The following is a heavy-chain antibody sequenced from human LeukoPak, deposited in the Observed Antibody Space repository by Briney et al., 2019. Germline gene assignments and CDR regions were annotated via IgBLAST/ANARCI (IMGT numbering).Heavy chain of an antibody. CDR3: AKDRGQQLVPFDY. J-gene: IGHJ4*02. Sequence: GGSLRLSCAASGFTFSSYGMHWVRQAPGKGLDWVAVISYDGSNKYYADSVKGRFTISRDNSKNTLYLQMNSLRAEDTAVYYCAKDRGQQLVPFDYWGQGTLVTVSS. V-gene: IGHV3-30*18. CDR2: ISYDGSNK. CDR1: GFTFSSYG. D-gene: IGHD6-13*01.